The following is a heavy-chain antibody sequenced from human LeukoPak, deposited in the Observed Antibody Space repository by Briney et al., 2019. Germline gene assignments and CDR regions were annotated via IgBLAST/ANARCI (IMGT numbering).Heavy chain of an antibody. J-gene: IGHJ6*02. CDR2: INHGGAT. CDR3: ARRALDYDDIAYFYARCSDV. CDR1: GMSLSDYY. Sequence: SETLSLTCGVHGMSLSDYYWTWIRQSPGKGLEWIGEINHGGATNYSPSLKSRVSISIDTSKDQFSLKLSSVTAADSGVYYCARRALDYDDIAYFYARCSDVWGQGSKVTVS. D-gene: IGHD4-17*01. V-gene: IGHV4-34*01.